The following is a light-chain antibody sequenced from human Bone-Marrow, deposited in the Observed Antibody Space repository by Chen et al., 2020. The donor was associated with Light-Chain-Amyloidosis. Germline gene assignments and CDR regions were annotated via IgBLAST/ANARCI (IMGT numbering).Light chain of an antibody. J-gene: IGLJ3*02. CDR3: QSCQGSSQGV. V-gene: IGLV6-57*01. CDR2: EDD. Sequence: NFMLTQPHSVSESPGKTVIISCTRSSGSIAPNYVQWYQQRTGRSPITVLYEDDQRPSGSQDRLSGCIDSSSNSASRTISGLKTVDEADYSCQSCQGSSQGVFAGEAKLPFL. CDR1: SGSIAPNY.